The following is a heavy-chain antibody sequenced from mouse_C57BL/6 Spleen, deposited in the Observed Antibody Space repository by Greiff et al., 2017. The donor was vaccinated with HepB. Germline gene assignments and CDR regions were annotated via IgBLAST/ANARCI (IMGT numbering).Heavy chain of an antibody. V-gene: IGHV2-2*01. J-gene: IGHJ4*01. CDR1: GFSLTSYG. Sequence: QVQLQQSGPGLVQPSQSLSITCTVSGFSLTSYGVHWVRQSPGKGLEWLGVIWSGGSTDYNAAFISRLSISKDNSKSQVFFKMNSLQADDTAIYYCARVPQMVTTLYYYAMDYWGQGTSVTVSS. CDR2: IWSGGST. CDR3: ARVPQMVTTLYYYAMDY. D-gene: IGHD2-3*01.